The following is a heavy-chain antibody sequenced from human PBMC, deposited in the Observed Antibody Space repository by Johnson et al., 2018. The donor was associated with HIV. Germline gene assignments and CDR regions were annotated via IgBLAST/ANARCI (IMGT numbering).Heavy chain of an antibody. CDR2: IGPAADT. CDR3: ARDAVLVGATSGGPPVNAFDI. CDR1: GFTFSSYD. Sequence: VQLVESGGGLVQPGGSLRLSCAASGFTFSSYDIHWVRQATGKGLESVSPIGPAADTYYPGSVKGRFTISRDNSKNTLYLQMNSVRAEDTAVYYCARDAVLVGATSGGPPVNAFDIWGQGTMVTVSS. D-gene: IGHD1-26*01. J-gene: IGHJ3*02. V-gene: IGHV3-13*01.